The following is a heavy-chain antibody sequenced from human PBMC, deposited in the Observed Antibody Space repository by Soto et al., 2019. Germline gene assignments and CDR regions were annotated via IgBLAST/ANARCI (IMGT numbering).Heavy chain of an antibody. CDR1: GFTFSSYG. Sequence: QVQLVESGGGVVQPGRSLRLSCAASGFTFSSYGMHWVRQAPGKGLEWVAVIWYDGSNKYYADSVKGRFTISRDNSKNTLYLQMNSLRAEDTAVYYCASAPPPMITGYFDLWGRGTLVTVSS. CDR3: ASAPPPMITGYFDL. CDR2: IWYDGSNK. D-gene: IGHD3-16*01. J-gene: IGHJ2*01. V-gene: IGHV3-33*01.